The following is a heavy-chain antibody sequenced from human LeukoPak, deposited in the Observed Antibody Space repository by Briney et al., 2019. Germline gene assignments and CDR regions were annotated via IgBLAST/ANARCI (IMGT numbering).Heavy chain of an antibody. CDR2: IYYSGSS. Sequence: PSETLSLTCTVSGGSISSSTYYWGWIRQPPGKGLEWIGSIYYSGSSYYNPSLNSRVTISVDTSKNQFSLKLNSVTAADTAVYYCARVGLRWLRSFDYWGQGTLVTVSS. CDR1: GGSISSSTYY. D-gene: IGHD4-23*01. V-gene: IGHV4-39*01. CDR3: ARVGLRWLRSFDY. J-gene: IGHJ4*02.